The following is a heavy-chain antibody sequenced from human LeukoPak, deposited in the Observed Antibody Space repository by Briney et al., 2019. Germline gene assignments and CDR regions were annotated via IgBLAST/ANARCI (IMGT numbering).Heavy chain of an antibody. CDR3: ARAPIAAAGLGYGVDV. D-gene: IGHD6-13*01. V-gene: IGHV4-31*03. J-gene: IGHJ6*02. Sequence: PSETLSLTCTVSGSSISRGAYYWTWIRQHPGKGLEWIGYIYYSGSTYYNPSLKSRVSISADTSKNQFSLKLSSVTAADTAVYFCARAPIAAAGLGYGVDVWGQGTTVTVSS. CDR1: GSSISRGAYY. CDR2: IYYSGST.